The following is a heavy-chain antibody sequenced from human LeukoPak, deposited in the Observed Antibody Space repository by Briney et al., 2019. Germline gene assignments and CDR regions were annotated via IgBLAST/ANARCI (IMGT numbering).Heavy chain of an antibody. V-gene: IGHV4-30-4*01. Sequence: SQTLSLTCTVSGGSISSGDYYWSWIRQPPGKGLEWIGYIYYSGSTYYNPSLESRVTISVDTSKNQFSLKLSSVTAADTAVYYCARDLLNEGNHLDYWGQGTLVTVSS. CDR1: GGSISSGDYY. J-gene: IGHJ4*02. CDR3: ARDLLNEGNHLDY. CDR2: IYYSGST. D-gene: IGHD4-23*01.